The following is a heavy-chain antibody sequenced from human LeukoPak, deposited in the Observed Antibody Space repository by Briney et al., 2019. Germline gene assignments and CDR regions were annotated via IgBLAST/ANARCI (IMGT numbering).Heavy chain of an antibody. CDR1: GFTFSSYS. J-gene: IGHJ4*02. CDR2: IFGSGIDT. D-gene: IGHD3-10*01. V-gene: IGHV3-23*01. CDR3: AKDLISPRSVGSSEKLDY. Sequence: GGSLRLSCAASGFTFSSYSMNWVRQAPGKGLEWVSSIFGSGIDTQYADSVKGRFTISRDNSKNTLYLEMNSLRPEDTAIYYCAKDLISPRSVGSSEKLDYWGQGTLVTVSS.